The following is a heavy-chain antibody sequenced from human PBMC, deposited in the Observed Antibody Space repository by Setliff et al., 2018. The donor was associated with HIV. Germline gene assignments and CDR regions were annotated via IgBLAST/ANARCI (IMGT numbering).Heavy chain of an antibody. D-gene: IGHD3-10*01. CDR2: IYDSGAT. CDR3: ARQPYDSRSFGWFDP. CDR1: GGSLGNSNYY. Sequence: SETLSLTCTVSGGSLGNSNYYWGWIRQPPGKGLEWIGRIYDSGATKYNPSLKSRATISLETSKMQFSLKLNSVSAADTAVYYCARQPYDSRSFGWFDPWGQGTLVTVSS. J-gene: IGHJ5*02. V-gene: IGHV4-39*01.